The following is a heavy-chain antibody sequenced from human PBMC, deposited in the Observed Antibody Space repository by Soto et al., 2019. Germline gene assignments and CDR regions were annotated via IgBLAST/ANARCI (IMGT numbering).Heavy chain of an antibody. CDR1: GGFVSSGSYY. CDR3: ARVERGTATTVVDAFDI. J-gene: IGHJ3*02. CDR2: MSHSGGT. Sequence: PSETLSVTCAVYGGFVSSGSYYWIWIRQPPGKGLEWIGEMSHSGGTHFNPSLKSRVTISVDTSKNQFSLKMSSVTAADTALYYCARVERGTATTVVDAFDIWGPGTMVTVSS. D-gene: IGHD2-21*02. V-gene: IGHV4-61*01.